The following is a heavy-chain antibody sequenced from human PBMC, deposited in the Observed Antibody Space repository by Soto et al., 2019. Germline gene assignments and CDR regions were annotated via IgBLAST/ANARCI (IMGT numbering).Heavy chain of an antibody. CDR3: AKRRGAGGHFDY. V-gene: IGHV3-23*01. Sequence: DVQLLESGGGLVQPEGSPRLSCAASGFTFSSYAIGWVRQGPGKGLEWVAVVSIGGSTHYADSVRGRFTISRDNSKNTLSLQMNSLTAEDTAVYFCAKRRGAGGHFDYWGQGALVTVSS. CDR1: GFTFSSYA. D-gene: IGHD2-15*01. J-gene: IGHJ4*02. CDR2: VSIGGST.